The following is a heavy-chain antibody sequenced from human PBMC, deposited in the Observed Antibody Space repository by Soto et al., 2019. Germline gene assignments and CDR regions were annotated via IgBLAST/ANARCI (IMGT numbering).Heavy chain of an antibody. D-gene: IGHD3-10*01. CDR3: ARGDYYGSGSYPYYYGMDV. CDR1: GGSISSGGYY. Sequence: PSEILSLTCTVSGGSISSGGYYWSWIRQHPGKGLEWIGYIYYSGSTYYNPSLKSRVTISVDTSKNQFSLKLSSVTAADTAVYYCARGDYYGSGSYPYYYGMDVWGQGTTVTVSS. J-gene: IGHJ6*02. V-gene: IGHV4-31*03. CDR2: IYYSGST.